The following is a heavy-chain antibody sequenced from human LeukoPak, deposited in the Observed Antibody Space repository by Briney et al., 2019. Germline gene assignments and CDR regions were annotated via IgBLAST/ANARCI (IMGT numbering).Heavy chain of an antibody. CDR2: INTNTGNP. V-gene: IGHV7-4-1*02. Sequence: EASVKVSFKASGYTFTSYAMNWVRQAPGQGLEWMGWINTNTGNPTYAQGFTGRFVFSLDTSVSTAYLQISSLKAEDTAVYYCARGVLTVTDPFDYWGQGTLVTVSS. D-gene: IGHD4-17*01. CDR3: ARGVLTVTDPFDY. J-gene: IGHJ4*02. CDR1: GYTFTSYA.